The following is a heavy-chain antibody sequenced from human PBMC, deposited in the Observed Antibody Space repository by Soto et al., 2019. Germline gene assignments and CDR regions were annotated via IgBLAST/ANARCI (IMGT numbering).Heavy chain of an antibody. CDR1: GYTFSSYG. V-gene: IGHV1-18*01. J-gene: IGHJ6*02. Sequence: QAQLVQSGAEVKKPGASVKVSCKTSGYTFSSYGFIWVRQAPGQGLEWMGWISADTGNRKYAQKFQGRVPMTTYTSTTTAYMELRRLGSDDTALYYCATGAITRVRVPPYYYYGMDVWGLGTTVTVSS. CDR2: ISADTGNR. D-gene: IGHD3-10*01. CDR3: ATGAITRVRVPPYYYYGMDV.